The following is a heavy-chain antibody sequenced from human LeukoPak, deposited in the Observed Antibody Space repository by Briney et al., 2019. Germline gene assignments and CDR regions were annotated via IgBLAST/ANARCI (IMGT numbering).Heavy chain of an antibody. D-gene: IGHD3-22*01. CDR2: INPSGGST. V-gene: IGHV1-46*01. CDR1: GYTFTSYY. Sequence: ASVKASCKASGYTFTSYYMHWVRQAPGQGLEWMGIINPSGGSTSYAQKFQGRVTMTRDTSTSTVYMELSSLRSEDTAVYYCARDLEDSSGYYPGGHWGQGTLVTVSS. CDR3: ARDLEDSSGYYPGGH. J-gene: IGHJ1*01.